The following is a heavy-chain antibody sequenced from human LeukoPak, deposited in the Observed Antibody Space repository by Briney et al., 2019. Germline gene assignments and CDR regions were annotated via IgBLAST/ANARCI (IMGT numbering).Heavy chain of an antibody. Sequence: VASVKVSCKASGYTFTGYYMHWVRQAPGQGLEWIGRINPNSGGTNYAQKFQGRVTMTRDTSISTAYMELSRLRSDDTAVYYCARDFPTSIAAAGTDYWGQGTLVTVSS. CDR2: INPNSGGT. J-gene: IGHJ4*02. CDR3: ARDFPTSIAAAGTDY. V-gene: IGHV1-2*06. D-gene: IGHD6-13*01. CDR1: GYTFTGYY.